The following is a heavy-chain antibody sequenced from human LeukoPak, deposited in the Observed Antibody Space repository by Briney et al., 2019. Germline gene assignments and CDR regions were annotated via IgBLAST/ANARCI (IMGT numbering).Heavy chain of an antibody. Sequence: GGSLRLSCAASGFTFSSYSMNWVRQAPGKGLEWVSYISSSSSTIYYADSVKGRFTNSRDNAKNSLYLQMNSLRAEDTAVYYCARGDSDYDILTGYYNVIGYWGQGTLVTVSS. CDR2: ISSSSSTI. V-gene: IGHV3-48*01. CDR1: GFTFSSYS. CDR3: ARGDSDYDILTGYYNVIGY. J-gene: IGHJ4*02. D-gene: IGHD3-9*01.